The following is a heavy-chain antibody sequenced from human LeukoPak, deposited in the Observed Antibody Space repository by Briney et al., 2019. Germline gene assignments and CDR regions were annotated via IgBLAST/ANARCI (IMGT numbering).Heavy chain of an antibody. J-gene: IGHJ4*02. CDR2: INPSGGST. CDR1: GYTFTSYY. CDR3: ARDRASPQAVAGDTIPESHDY. Sequence: GASVKVSCKASGYTFTSYYMHWVRQAPGQGLEWMGIINPSGGSTSYAQKFQGRVTMTRDTSTSTVYMELSSLRSEDTAVYYCARDRASPQAVAGDTIPESHDYWGQGTLVTVSS. D-gene: IGHD6-19*01. V-gene: IGHV1-46*01.